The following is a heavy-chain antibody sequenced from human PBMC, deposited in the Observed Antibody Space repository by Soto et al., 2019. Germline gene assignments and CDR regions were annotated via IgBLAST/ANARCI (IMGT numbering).Heavy chain of an antibody. CDR1: GFIFGNYW. Sequence: GGSLRLSCAASGFIFGNYWMSWVRQAPGKELERVANIKVYGSEKYYVDSVRGRFIISRDNAKNSVYLQMNSLRADDTAVYYCARDRGWQTFDYWGQGTLVTVSS. CDR2: IKVYGSEK. V-gene: IGHV3-7*03. D-gene: IGHD3-10*01. J-gene: IGHJ4*02. CDR3: ARDRGWQTFDY.